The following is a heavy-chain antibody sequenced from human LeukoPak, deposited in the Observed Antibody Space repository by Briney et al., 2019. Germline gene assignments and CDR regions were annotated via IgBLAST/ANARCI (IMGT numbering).Heavy chain of an antibody. Sequence: GGSLRLSCAASGFTFSSYWMHWVRQGPGKGLVWVSRINSDGSSANYADSVKGRFTISRDNAKNTLYLQMNSLRAEDTAVYYCARSQWLEAWFDPSGQGTLVTVSS. D-gene: IGHD6-19*01. CDR2: INSDGSSA. J-gene: IGHJ5*02. V-gene: IGHV3-74*01. CDR3: ARSQWLEAWFDP. CDR1: GFTFSSYW.